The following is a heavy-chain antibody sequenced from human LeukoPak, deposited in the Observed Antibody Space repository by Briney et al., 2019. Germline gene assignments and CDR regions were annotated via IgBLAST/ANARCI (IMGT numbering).Heavy chain of an antibody. CDR2: IRYDGSNK. J-gene: IGHJ4*02. CDR1: GFTFSSYA. V-gene: IGHV3-30*02. D-gene: IGHD6-19*01. Sequence: GGSLRLSCAASGFTFSSYAMSWVRQAPGKGLEWVAFIRYDGSNKYYADSVKGRFTISRDNSKNTLYLQMNSLRAEDTAVYYCAKDRGSSGWYKVEYYFDYWGQGTLVTVSS. CDR3: AKDRGSSGWYKVEYYFDY.